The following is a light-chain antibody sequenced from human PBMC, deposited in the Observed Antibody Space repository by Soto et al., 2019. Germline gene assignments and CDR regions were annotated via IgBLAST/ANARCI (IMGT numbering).Light chain of an antibody. J-gene: IGKJ1*01. Sequence: VGWPKPPDTLSLSPGERGTLSCRASQSVSSSYLAWYQQKPGQAPRLLIYGASSRATGIPDRFSGSGSGTDFTLTISRLEPEDFAVYYCQQRSIWPWTFGQGTKVDI. CDR2: GAS. CDR3: QQRSIWPWT. V-gene: IGKV3D-20*02. CDR1: QSVSSSY.